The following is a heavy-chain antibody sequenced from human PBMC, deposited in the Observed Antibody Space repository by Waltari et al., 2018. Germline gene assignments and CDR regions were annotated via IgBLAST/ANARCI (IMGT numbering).Heavy chain of an antibody. CDR3: AGYEGHCIGDVCYFPDAVDT. D-gene: IGHD2-8*02. V-gene: IGHV3-7*01. CDR2: GTTDGSET. CDR1: GFNLTDYW. J-gene: IGHJ3*02. Sequence: EELLVESGGDVVHPGGSLRLSCAVSGFNLTDYWMSWVRQAPGKVRGWAGTGTTDGSETSDGYSGKGRCTLSREKATRSVYLQLNSLRADETAIYCCAGYEGHCIGDVCYFPDAVDTWGQGTMVTVSS.